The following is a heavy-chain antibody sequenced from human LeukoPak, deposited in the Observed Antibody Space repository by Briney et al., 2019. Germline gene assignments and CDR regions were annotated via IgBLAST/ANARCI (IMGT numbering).Heavy chain of an antibody. Sequence: GRSLRLSCAASGFTFSSYAMHWVRQAPGKGLEWVAVISYDGSNKYYADSVKGRFTISRDNSKNTLYLQMNSLRAEDTAVYYCAKDQVRSGFGMDVWGQGTTVTVSS. CDR3: AKDQVRSGFGMDV. V-gene: IGHV3-30-3*01. CDR2: ISYDGSNK. D-gene: IGHD6-19*01. J-gene: IGHJ6*02. CDR1: GFTFSSYA.